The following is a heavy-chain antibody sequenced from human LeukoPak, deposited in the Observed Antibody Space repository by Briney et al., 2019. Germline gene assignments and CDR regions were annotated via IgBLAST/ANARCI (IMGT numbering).Heavy chain of an antibody. CDR3: ARGRRQWLIYWYFDL. V-gene: IGHV3-30*02. Sequence: GGSLRLSCAASGLIFSSYGMHWVRQTPGKGLEWVAFIRYDGSNKYYADSVKGRFTISRDNSKNTLYLQMNSLRAEDTAVYYCARGRRQWLIYWYFDLWGRGTLVTVSS. CDR2: IRYDGSNK. D-gene: IGHD6-19*01. J-gene: IGHJ2*01. CDR1: GLIFSSYG.